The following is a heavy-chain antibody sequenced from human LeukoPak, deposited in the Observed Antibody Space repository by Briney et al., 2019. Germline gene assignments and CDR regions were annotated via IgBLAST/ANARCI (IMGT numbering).Heavy chain of an antibody. J-gene: IGHJ4*02. CDR3: ARLAIGAAGGGNFDY. CDR2: VYNSGRT. D-gene: IGHD6-13*01. CDR1: GGSISDYY. Sequence: SETLSLTCTVSGGSISDYYWSWIRQPPGKGLEWIGYVYNSGRTNYNPALKSRVTISGDTANHQFSLILSSVTAADTAVYYCARLAIGAAGGGNFDYWGQGTRVTVSS. V-gene: IGHV4-59*08.